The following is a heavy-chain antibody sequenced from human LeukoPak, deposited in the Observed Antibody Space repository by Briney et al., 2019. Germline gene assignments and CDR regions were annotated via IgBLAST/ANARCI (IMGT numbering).Heavy chain of an antibody. CDR2: IIPIFGTA. J-gene: IGHJ4*02. CDR1: GGTVSSYA. Sequence: ASVTVSCTASGGTVSSYAISWVRQAPGQGLEWMGGIIPIFGTANYAQKFQGRVTITADESTSTAYMELSSLRSEDTAVYYCASHDYGDYVTFDYWGQGTLVTVSS. V-gene: IGHV1-69*13. CDR3: ASHDYGDYVTFDY. D-gene: IGHD4-17*01.